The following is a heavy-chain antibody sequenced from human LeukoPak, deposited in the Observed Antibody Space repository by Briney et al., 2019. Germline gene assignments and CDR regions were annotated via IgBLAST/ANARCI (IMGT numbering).Heavy chain of an antibody. CDR2: ISSSSSYI. V-gene: IGHV3-21*01. CDR1: GFTFSSYS. J-gene: IGHJ4*01. CDR3: ARDLGGVYDY. D-gene: IGHD2-8*02. Sequence: GGPLRLSCAASGFTFSSYSMNWVRQAPGKGLEWVSSISSSSSYIYYADSVKGRFTISRDNAKNSLYLQMNSLRAEDTAVYYCARDLGGVYDYWGQGTLVTVSS.